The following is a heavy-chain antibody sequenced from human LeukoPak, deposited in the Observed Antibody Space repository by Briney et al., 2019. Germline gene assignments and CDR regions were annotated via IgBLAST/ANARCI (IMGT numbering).Heavy chain of an antibody. CDR2: IYPGDSDT. Sequence: GESLKISCKGSGYVFTSYWIGWVRQMPGKGLEWMGIIYPGDSDTRYSPSFQGQVTISADKSISTAYLQWSSLKASDTAMYYCARHPVSMVRGVIMFGMDVWGQGTTVTVSS. CDR3: ARHPVSMVRGVIMFGMDV. D-gene: IGHD3-10*01. CDR1: GYVFTSYW. J-gene: IGHJ6*02. V-gene: IGHV5-51*01.